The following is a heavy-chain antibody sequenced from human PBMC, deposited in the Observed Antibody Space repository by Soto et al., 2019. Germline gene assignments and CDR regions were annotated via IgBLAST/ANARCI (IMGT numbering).Heavy chain of an antibody. CDR2: ISAYNGNT. J-gene: IGHJ6*02. Sequence: ASVKVSCKFPGYTFTSYGISWVRQAPGQGLEWMGWISAYNGNTNYAQKLQGRVTMTTDTSTSTAYMELRSLRSDDTAVYYCARVYYDSSGYPPPNYYYYGMDVWGQGTTVTVSS. CDR3: ARVYYDSSGYPPPNYYYYGMDV. V-gene: IGHV1-18*01. D-gene: IGHD3-22*01. CDR1: GYTFTSYG.